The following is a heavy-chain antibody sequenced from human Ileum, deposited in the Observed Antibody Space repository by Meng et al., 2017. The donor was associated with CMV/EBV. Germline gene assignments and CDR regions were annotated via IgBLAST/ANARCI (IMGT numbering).Heavy chain of an antibody. J-gene: IGHJ1*01. CDR1: RITFTTYT. V-gene: IGHV3-21*01. Sequence: SSAASRITFTTYTMNWVRQAPGKGLEWVSSISSSSSYIYYADSVKGRFTISRDNAKNSLYLQMNSLRAEDTAVYYCARSSSWEEYFEHWGQGTLVTVSS. D-gene: IGHD6-13*01. CDR2: ISSSSSYI. CDR3: ARSSSWEEYFEH.